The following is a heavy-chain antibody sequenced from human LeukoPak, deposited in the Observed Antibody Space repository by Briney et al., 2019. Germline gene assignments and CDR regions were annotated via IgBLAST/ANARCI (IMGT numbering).Heavy chain of an antibody. D-gene: IGHD6-13*01. CDR3: ARLVGSSWYHEVLFGRDY. V-gene: IGHV4-39*01. CDR2: IHYRGNT. J-gene: IGHJ4*02. CDR1: GGSISSSSYY. Sequence: SETLSLTCTVSGGSISSSSYYWGWIRQPPGNGLEWIGTIHYRGNTYYNPSLKSRVAISVDTSKNQFSLKLTSVTAADTAMYYCARLVGSSWYHEVLFGRDYWGQGTLVTVSS.